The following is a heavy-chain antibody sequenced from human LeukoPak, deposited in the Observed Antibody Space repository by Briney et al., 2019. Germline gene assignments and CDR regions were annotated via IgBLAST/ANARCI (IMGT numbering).Heavy chain of an antibody. D-gene: IGHD3-16*01. CDR1: GYTFTNYD. Sequence: GASVKVSCKASGYTFTNYDLHWVRQAPGQSLEWMGWINAGNGHTKYSQKFQGRVIITRDTPASTAYMDLSSLRPEDTAVYYCARVHSQQLIRGIDEWGPGTRVSVSS. CDR3: ARVHSQQLIRGIDE. CDR2: INAGNGHT. J-gene: IGHJ4*02. V-gene: IGHV1-3*01.